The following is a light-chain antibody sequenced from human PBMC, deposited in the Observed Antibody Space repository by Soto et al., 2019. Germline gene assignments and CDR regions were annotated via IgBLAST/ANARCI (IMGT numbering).Light chain of an antibody. Sequence: QSVLTQPPSASGFPGQSVTISCIGTNIDIGFYNYVSWYQQHPGKAPKLIIYEVNKRPSGVPDRFSASKSGNTASLTVAGLKAEDEADYYCNSYVDDNNFVFGGGTKLTVL. CDR1: NIDIGFYNY. CDR2: EVN. CDR3: NSYVDDNNFV. V-gene: IGLV2-8*01. J-gene: IGLJ3*02.